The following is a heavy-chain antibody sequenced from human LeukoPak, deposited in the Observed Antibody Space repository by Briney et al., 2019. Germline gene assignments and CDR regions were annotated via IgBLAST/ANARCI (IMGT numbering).Heavy chain of an antibody. CDR1: GGSISSGGYY. D-gene: IGHD4-11*01. CDR2: IYYSGST. V-gene: IGHV4-31*03. CDR3: ATEALQSGQFDY. Sequence: SQTLSLTCTVSGGSISSGGYYWSWIRQRPGKGLEWIGYIYYSGSTYYNPSLKSRVTISVDTSKNQFSLKLSSVTAADTAVYYCATEALQSGQFDYWGQGTLVTVSS. J-gene: IGHJ4*02.